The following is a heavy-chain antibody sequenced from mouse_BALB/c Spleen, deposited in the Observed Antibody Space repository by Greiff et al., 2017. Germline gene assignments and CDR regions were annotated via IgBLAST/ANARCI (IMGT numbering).Heavy chain of an antibody. D-gene: IGHD2-4*01. CDR3: ARDSPYDYGLAY. CDR1: GFSLTSYG. Sequence: QVQLKESGPGLVAPSQSLSITCTVSGFSLTSYGVHWVRQPPGKGLEWLGVIWAGGSTNYNSALMSRLSISKDNSKSQVFLKMNSLQTDDTAMYYCARDSPYDYGLAYWGQGTLVTVSA. CDR2: IWAGGST. J-gene: IGHJ3*01. V-gene: IGHV2-9*02.